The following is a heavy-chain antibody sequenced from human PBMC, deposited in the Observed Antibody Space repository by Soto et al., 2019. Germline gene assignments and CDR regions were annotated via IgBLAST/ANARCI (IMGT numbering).Heavy chain of an antibody. V-gene: IGHV4-34*01. D-gene: IGHD1-1*01. J-gene: IGHJ3*02. CDR2: MSHSGVT. Sequence: QVQLQQWGAGLLKPSETLSLTCAVFGGSVNSGNYYWSWIRQPPGKGLEWIGEMSHSGVTHFNPSPTSRVITSVDTCKNQFSLKMRSVTAAATALYYCARVERGTATTVVDAFDIWGPGTMVTVSS. CDR1: GGSVNSGNYY. CDR3: ARVERGTATTVVDAFDI.